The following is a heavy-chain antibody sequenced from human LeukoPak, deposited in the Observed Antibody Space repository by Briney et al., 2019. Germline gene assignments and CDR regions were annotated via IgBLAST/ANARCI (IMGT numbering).Heavy chain of an antibody. CDR2: ISYDENTK. CDR3: AKEYCGGGRCKDDFFDY. V-gene: IGHV3-30*18. D-gene: IGHD2-15*01. Sequence: GGSLRLSCAASGFTFSNHAMSWVRQAPGKGLEWVAVISYDENTKYYADSVKGRFTISRDNSKNTLYLQMNSLRAEDTAVYYCAKEYCGGGRCKDDFFDYWGQGTLVTVSS. J-gene: IGHJ4*02. CDR1: GFTFSNHA.